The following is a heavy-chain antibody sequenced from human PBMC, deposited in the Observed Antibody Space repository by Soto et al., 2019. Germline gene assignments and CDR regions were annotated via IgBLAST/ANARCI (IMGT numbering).Heavy chain of an antibody. CDR3: ARMYYYGSGSYSWFDP. CDR1: GFSLSTXGMC. D-gene: IGHD3-10*01. CDR2: IDWDDDK. J-gene: IGHJ5*02. Sequence: SGPTLVNPTQTLTLTCTFSGFSLSTXGMCVSWIRQPPGKALEWLARIDWDDDKYYSTSLKTRLTISKDTSKNQVVLTMTNMDPVDTATYYCARMYYYGSGSYSWFDPWGQGTLVTVSS. V-gene: IGHV2-70*11.